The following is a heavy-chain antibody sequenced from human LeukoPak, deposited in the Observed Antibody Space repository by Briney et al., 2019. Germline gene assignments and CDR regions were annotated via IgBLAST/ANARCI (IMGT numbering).Heavy chain of an antibody. CDR3: ARDGDIVVVPAAMHYYYYYMDV. CDR1: GYTFTNYY. CDR2: INPSGHWT. Sequence: ASVKVSCKAFGYTFTNYYMHWVRQAPGQGLEWMGLINPSGHWTSYAQKFQGRVTLTRDVSTSTDYLELSSLRSEDTAVYYCARDGDIVVVPAAMHYYYYYMDVWGKGTTVTISS. V-gene: IGHV1-46*01. J-gene: IGHJ6*03. D-gene: IGHD2-2*01.